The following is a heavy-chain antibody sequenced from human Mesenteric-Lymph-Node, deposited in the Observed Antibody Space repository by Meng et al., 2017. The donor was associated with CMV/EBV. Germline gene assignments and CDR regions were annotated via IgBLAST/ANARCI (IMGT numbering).Heavy chain of an antibody. V-gene: IGHV7-4-1*02. J-gene: IGHJ4*02. CDR3: ARGGFSNSGRFDY. CDR2: IHPNTGNP. D-gene: IGHD6-13*01. CDR1: EYTFTDYA. Sequence: CKASEYTFTDYAMNWVRQAPGQGLEWMGWIHPNTGNPTYAQGFTGRFVFSLDTSVGTAYLQISSLKTEDSAVYFCARGGFSNSGRFDYWGQGTLVTVSS.